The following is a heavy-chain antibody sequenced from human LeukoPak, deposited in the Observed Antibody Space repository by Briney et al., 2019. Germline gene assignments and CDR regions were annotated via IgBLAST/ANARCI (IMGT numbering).Heavy chain of an antibody. Sequence: GESLKIFCKGSGYSFTSYWIGWVRQMPGKGLEGMGIIYPGDSDTRYSPSFQGQVTISADKSISTAYLQWSRLKDSDTAMYYCARQGLVLDDYMDVWGKGTAVTVSS. CDR2: IYPGDSDT. J-gene: IGHJ6*03. CDR1: GYSFTSYW. D-gene: IGHD6-19*01. CDR3: ARQGLVLDDYMDV. V-gene: IGHV5-51*01.